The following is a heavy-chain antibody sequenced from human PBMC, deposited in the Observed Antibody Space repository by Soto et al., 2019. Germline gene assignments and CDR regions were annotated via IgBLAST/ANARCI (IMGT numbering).Heavy chain of an antibody. CDR3: ASELRYFDWPLPSSDY. D-gene: IGHD3-9*01. CDR2: ISSSSSYT. CDR1: GFTFSDYY. J-gene: IGHJ4*02. V-gene: IGHV3-11*05. Sequence: GGSLRLSCAASGFTFSDYYMSWIRQAPGKGLEWVSYISSSSSYTNYADSVKGRFTISRDNAKNSLYLQMNSLRAEDTAVYYCASELRYFDWPLPSSDYWGQGALVTDSS.